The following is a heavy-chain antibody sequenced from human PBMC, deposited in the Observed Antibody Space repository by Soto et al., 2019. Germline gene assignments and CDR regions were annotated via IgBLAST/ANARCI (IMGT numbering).Heavy chain of an antibody. V-gene: IGHV4-61*01. CDR1: GGSFSSGSYY. CDR2: IYCSGST. CDR3: ARDPGPPIKFGNYYYGMDV. J-gene: IGHJ6*02. Sequence: PSETLSLNGPVSGGSFSSGSYYWSWIRQPPWELLEWVGYIYCSGSTNYSPSLKSRVTISVDTSKNQFSLKLSSVTAADTAVYYCARDPGPPIKFGNYYYGMDVWGQGTTVAVSS. D-gene: IGHD3-16*01.